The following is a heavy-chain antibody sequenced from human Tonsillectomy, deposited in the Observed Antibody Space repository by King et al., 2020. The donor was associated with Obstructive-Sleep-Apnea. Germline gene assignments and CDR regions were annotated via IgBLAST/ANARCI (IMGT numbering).Heavy chain of an antibody. D-gene: IGHD1-26*01. Sequence: VQLVESGGGVVQPGRSLRLSCAASGFTFSSYGMHWVRQAPGKGLEWGAGLWYAGMKKYYEDSVKGRFSISIDNSKNPLYLKMNSLRAEDTAVYYCARDLGESSLSGSLDYWGQGTLVTVSS. V-gene: IGHV3-33*01. CDR2: LWYAGMKK. CDR1: GFTFSSYG. J-gene: IGHJ4*02. CDR3: ARDLGESSLSGSLDY.